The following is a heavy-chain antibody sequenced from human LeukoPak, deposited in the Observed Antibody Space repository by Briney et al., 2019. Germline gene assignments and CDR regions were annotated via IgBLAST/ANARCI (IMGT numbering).Heavy chain of an antibody. J-gene: IGHJ4*02. CDR3: ARDGGYGVPFDY. Sequence: SSSSYYWGWIRQPPGKGLEWVANIMQDGSEKYYVDSMKGRFTISRDNAKNSLYLQMNSLRAEDTAVYYCARDGGYGVPFDYWGQGTLVTVSS. D-gene: IGHD4-17*01. CDR1: SSSSYY. CDR2: IMQDGSEK. V-gene: IGHV3-7*03.